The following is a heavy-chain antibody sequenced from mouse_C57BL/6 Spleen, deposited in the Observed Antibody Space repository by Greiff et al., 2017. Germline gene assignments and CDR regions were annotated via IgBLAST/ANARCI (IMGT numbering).Heavy chain of an antibody. D-gene: IGHD4-1*01. V-gene: IGHV1-5*01. Sequence: EVQLQQSGTVLARPGASVKMSCKTSGYTFTSYWMHWVKQRPGQGLEWIGAIYPGNSDTNYNGKFKGKATLTADKSSSTAYMQLSSLTSEDSAVYFCARLGREGFAYWGQGTLVTVSA. CDR3: ARLGREGFAY. J-gene: IGHJ3*01. CDR1: GYTFTSYW. CDR2: IYPGNSDT.